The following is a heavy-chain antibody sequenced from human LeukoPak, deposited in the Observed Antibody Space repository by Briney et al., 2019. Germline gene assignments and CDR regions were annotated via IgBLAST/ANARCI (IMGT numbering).Heavy chain of an antibody. V-gene: IGHV3-48*03. CDR1: GFTFSSYE. J-gene: IGHJ4*02. CDR3: ATSRGSWPDYFDY. Sequence: GGSLRLSCAASGFTFSSYEMNWVRQAPGKGLDWVSYISTSGSTIYYADSVKGRFTISRDNAKNSLYLQMNSLRAEDTAVYYCATSRGSWPDYFDYWGQGTLITVSS. CDR2: ISTSGSTI. D-gene: IGHD6-13*01.